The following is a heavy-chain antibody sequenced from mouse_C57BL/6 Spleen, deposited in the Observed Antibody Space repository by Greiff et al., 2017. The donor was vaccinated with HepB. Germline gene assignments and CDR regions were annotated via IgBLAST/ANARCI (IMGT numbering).Heavy chain of an antibody. D-gene: IGHD1-1*01. J-gene: IGHJ3*01. CDR3: ARHPYGSISWFAY. CDR1: GYTFTSYW. V-gene: IGHV1-50*01. Sequence: QVQLQQPGAELVKPGASVKLSCKASGYTFTSYWMQWVKQRPGQGLEWIGEIDPSDSYTNYNQKFKGKATLTVDTSSSTAYMQLSSLTSEDSAVYYCARHPYGSISWFAYWGQGTLVTVSA. CDR2: IDPSDSYT.